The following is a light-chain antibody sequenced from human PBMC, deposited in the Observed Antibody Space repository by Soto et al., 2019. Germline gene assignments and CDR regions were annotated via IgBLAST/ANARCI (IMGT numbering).Light chain of an antibody. CDR1: QSISSY. CDR2: AAS. CDR3: QQSYSTSFS. J-gene: IGKJ3*01. V-gene: IGKV1-39*01. Sequence: DIQMTQSPSSLSASVGDRVPITCRARQSISSYFNWYQQKPGKAPKLLIYAASSLQSGVPSRFSGSGSGPDLTLTISSLQPGDFATCCCQQSYSTSFSFGPGTKEDI.